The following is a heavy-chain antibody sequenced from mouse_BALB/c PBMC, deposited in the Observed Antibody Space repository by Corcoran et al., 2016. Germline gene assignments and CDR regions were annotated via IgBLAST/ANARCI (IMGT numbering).Heavy chain of an antibody. J-gene: IGHJ1*01. CDR3: AIPPIYYYGSSFYWYFDV. Sequence: EVQLQQSGPELVKPGASVKMSCKASGYTFTSYVMHWVKQKPGQGLEWIGYINPYNDGTKYNEKVKGKATLTSDKSSSTAYMELSSLTSEDSAVYYCAIPPIYYYGSSFYWYFDVWGAGTTVTVSS. CDR1: GYTFTSYV. D-gene: IGHD1-1*01. CDR2: INPYNDGT. V-gene: IGHV1S136*01.